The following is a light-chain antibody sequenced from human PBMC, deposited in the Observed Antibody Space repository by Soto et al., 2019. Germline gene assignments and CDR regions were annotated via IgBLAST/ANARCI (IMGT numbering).Light chain of an antibody. CDR2: DVS. CDR1: SRDVWGYEF. J-gene: IGLJ1*01. CDR3: CSSAGTSVYV. V-gene: IGLV2-11*01. Sequence: QSALTQPRSVSGAPGQSVTVSCTGTSRDVWGYEFVSLYQQHPGKAPKLMIYDVSKRPSGVPDRFSGSKSGNTAPLTISGLPTEDKPAYFCCSSAGTSVYVFGTAPNVTVL.